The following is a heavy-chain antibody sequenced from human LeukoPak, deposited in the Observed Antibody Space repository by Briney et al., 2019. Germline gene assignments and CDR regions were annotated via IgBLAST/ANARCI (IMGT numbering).Heavy chain of an antibody. J-gene: IGHJ4*02. CDR1: GRPISSGDYY. CDR2: IYYSGST. D-gene: IGHD3-10*01. CDR3: AREVRGVIGY. V-gene: IGHV4-30-4*01. Sequence: SETLSLTCTVSGRPISSGDYYWSWIRQPPGKGLEWIGYIYYSGSTYYNPSLKSRVTISVDMSKNQFSLKLSSVTAADTAVYYCAREVRGVIGYWGQGTLVTVSS.